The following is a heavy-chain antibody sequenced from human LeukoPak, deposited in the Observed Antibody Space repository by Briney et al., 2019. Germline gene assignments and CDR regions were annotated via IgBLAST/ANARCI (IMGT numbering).Heavy chain of an antibody. CDR1: GGTFSRFA. V-gene: IGHV1-18*01. Sequence: GASVKVSCKASGGTFSRFAISWVRQAPGQGLEWMGWISAYNGNTNYAQKLQGRVTMTTDTSTSTAYMELRSLRSEDTAVYYCATPWGPGHWGQGTLVTVSS. J-gene: IGHJ4*02. CDR3: ATPWGPGH. D-gene: IGHD3-16*01. CDR2: ISAYNGNT.